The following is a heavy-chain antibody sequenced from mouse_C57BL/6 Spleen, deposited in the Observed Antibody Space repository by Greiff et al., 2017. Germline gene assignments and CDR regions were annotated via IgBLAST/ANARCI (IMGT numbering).Heavy chain of an antibody. CDR1: GYTFTSYW. V-gene: IGHV1-74*01. J-gene: IGHJ2*01. CDR3: AIPYYGYDGYYFDY. D-gene: IGHD2-9*01. Sequence: QVQLKQPGAELVKPGASVKVSCKASGYTFTSYWMHWVKQRPGQGLEWIGRIHPSDSDTNYNQKFKGKATLTVDKSSSTAYMQLSSLTSEDSAVYYCAIPYYGYDGYYFDYWGQGTTLTVSS. CDR2: IHPSDSDT.